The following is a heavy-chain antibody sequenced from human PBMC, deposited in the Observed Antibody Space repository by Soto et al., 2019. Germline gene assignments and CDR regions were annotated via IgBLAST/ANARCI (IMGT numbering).Heavy chain of an antibody. V-gene: IGHV4-34*01. D-gene: IGHD3-9*01. Sequence: QVQLQQWGAGPLRPLETLSLTCGVSGGSFSGYYWAWIRQSPGKGLEWIGEINDSGSINYNPSLKSRVSISVDTSKTHYSLNLRSVTAADTAVYYCARESHDILTGPPWVWYFDLWGRGNRVTVSS. CDR2: INDSGSI. CDR3: ARESHDILTGPPWVWYFDL. CDR1: GGSFSGYY. J-gene: IGHJ2*01.